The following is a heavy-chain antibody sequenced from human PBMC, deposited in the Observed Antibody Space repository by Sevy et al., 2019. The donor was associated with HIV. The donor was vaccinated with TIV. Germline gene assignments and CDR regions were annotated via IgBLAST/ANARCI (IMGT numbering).Heavy chain of an antibody. V-gene: IGHV3-33*01. CDR1: GFTPSTYG. D-gene: IGHD2-8*01. Sequence: GGSLRLSCAASGFTPSTYGMHWVRQAPGKGLEWVAVIGYDGSNKYYADSVKGRFTISRDNSRTTLFLQMDSLRAEDTAVYYCARDARMYGAYRLAYFDSWGQGTLVTVSS. CDR3: ARDARMYGAYRLAYFDS. J-gene: IGHJ4*02. CDR2: IGYDGSNK.